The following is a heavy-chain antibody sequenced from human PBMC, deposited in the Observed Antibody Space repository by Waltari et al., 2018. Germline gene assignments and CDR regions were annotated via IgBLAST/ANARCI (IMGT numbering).Heavy chain of an antibody. CDR3: AQWNEPNRCFDS. V-gene: IGHV4-59*12. CDR2: GHNNGGT. Sequence: QVQLQESGPGLVEPSETVSLTCGVSGGSISSYFWNWIRQPPGKGLEWIGYGHNNGGTKYNPSLKSRATISVDRSTNQVSLRLTSTTPADTAVYYCAQWNEPNRCFDSWGQGTLVTVSS. J-gene: IGHJ4*02. CDR1: GGSISSYF. D-gene: IGHD1-1*01.